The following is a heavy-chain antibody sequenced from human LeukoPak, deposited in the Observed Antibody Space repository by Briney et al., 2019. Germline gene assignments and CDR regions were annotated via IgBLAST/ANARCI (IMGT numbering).Heavy chain of an antibody. CDR3: ARFAAGGSYYYYMDV. CDR1: GFTFSNYA. D-gene: IGHD6-25*01. Sequence: GKSLRLSCAVSGFTFSNYAMHWVRQAPGKGLEWVAVISYDGIDKNYADSVKGRFTISRDDSKNTLYLQMNSLRADDTAVYYCARFAAGGSYYYYMDVWGKGTTVTVSS. V-gene: IGHV3-30*04. J-gene: IGHJ6*03. CDR2: ISYDGIDK.